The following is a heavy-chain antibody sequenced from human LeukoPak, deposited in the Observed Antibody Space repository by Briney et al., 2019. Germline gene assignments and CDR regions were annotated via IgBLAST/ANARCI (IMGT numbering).Heavy chain of an antibody. V-gene: IGHV3-74*03. Sequence: GGSLLLSFAASGFTFSRDWMHWVRPAPGKGLVWASLISDDRSITTYADSVQGRFTISRDNAKSTVFLQMNSLRVDDTAVYFCVRRYYEYNVYDRHFDFWGQGILVTVSS. CDR2: ISDDRSIT. D-gene: IGHD5/OR15-5a*01. CDR1: GFTFSRDW. CDR3: VRRYYEYNVYDRHFDF. J-gene: IGHJ4*02.